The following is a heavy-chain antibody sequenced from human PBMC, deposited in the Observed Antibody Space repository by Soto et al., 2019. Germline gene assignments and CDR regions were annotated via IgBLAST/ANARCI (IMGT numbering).Heavy chain of an antibody. V-gene: IGHV3-9*01. J-gene: IGHJ4*02. CDR3: AKDMGPYGDFAGIDY. Sequence: GGSLRLSCAGSGFTFDDYAMHWVRQAPGKGLEWVAGISYNSVSIGYAGSVKGRFTISRDIAKHSLYLEMSSLRAEDTALYYCAKDMGPYGDFAGIDYWGQGTLVTVSS. CDR1: GFTFDDYA. D-gene: IGHD4-17*01. CDR2: ISYNSVSI.